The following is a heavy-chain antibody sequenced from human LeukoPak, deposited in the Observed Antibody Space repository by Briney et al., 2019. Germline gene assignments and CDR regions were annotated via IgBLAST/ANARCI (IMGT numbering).Heavy chain of an antibody. CDR1: GFTFRTYA. V-gene: IGHV3-23*01. Sequence: REPLRLSCAASGFTFRTYAMTWVRQAPGKGRDWVSTISGTGVYTFYADSVKGRFTISRDNSKNTVYLQMNSLRAEDAAIYYCAKEGGLHFVVAIRPYYLDYWGQGTLVTVSS. CDR2: ISGTGVYT. CDR3: AKEGGLHFVVAIRPYYLDY. J-gene: IGHJ4*02. D-gene: IGHD2-21*01.